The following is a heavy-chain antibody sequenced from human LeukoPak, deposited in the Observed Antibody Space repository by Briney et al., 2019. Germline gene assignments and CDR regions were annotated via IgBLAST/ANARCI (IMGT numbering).Heavy chain of an antibody. CDR1: GGFIGSGGYY. V-gene: IGHV4-31*03. D-gene: IGHD6-6*01. CDR3: ARGRVRYSSSSKYYFDY. J-gene: IGHJ4*02. Sequence: SQTLSLTCTVSGGFIGSGGYYWSWIRQHPGKGLEWIGYIYYSGSTYYNPSLKSRVTISVDTSKNQFSLKLSSVTAADTAVYYCARGRVRYSSSSKYYFDYWGQGTLVTVSS. CDR2: IYYSGST.